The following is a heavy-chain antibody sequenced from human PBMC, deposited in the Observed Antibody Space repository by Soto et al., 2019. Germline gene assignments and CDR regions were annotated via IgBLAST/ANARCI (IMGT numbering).Heavy chain of an antibody. J-gene: IGHJ4*02. CDR3: ARQTTVTPFYFDY. CDR2: IYYSGST. D-gene: IGHD4-17*01. V-gene: IGHV4-30-4*01. Sequence: SETLSLTCTVSGGSISSGDYYWSWIRQPPGKGLEWIGYIYYSGSTYYNPSLKSRVTISVDTSKNQFSLKLSSVTAADTAVYYCARQTTVTPFYFDYWGQGTLVTSPQ. CDR1: GGSISSGDYY.